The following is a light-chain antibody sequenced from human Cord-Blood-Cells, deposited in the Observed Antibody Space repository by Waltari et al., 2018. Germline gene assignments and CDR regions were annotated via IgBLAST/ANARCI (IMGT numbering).Light chain of an antibody. Sequence: QSALTQPASLSWSPGQSITISSTGTITDVGGYHYVSWYQQHPGKAPKLMIYEVSNRPSGVSNRFSGSKSGNTASLTISGLQAEDEADYYCSSYTSSSTVFGTGTKVTVL. J-gene: IGLJ1*01. CDR3: SSYTSSSTV. CDR2: EVS. V-gene: IGLV2-14*01. CDR1: ITDVGGYHY.